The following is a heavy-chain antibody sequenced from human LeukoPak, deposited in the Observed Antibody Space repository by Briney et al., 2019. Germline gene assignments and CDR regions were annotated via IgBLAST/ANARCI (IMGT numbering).Heavy chain of an antibody. CDR3: ARDRSGVTGYYFDY. CDR2: IYYSGST. CDR1: GGSISSGSYY. D-gene: IGHD2-15*01. J-gene: IGHJ4*02. Sequence: SQTLSLTCTVSGGSISSGSYYWSWIRQPPGKGLEWIGYIYYSGSTNYNPSLKSRVTISVDTSKNQFSLKLSSVTAADTAVYYCARDRSGVTGYYFDYWGQGTLVTVSS. V-gene: IGHV4-61*01.